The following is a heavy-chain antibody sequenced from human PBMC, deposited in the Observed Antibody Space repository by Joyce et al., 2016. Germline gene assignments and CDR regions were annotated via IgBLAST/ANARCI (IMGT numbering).Heavy chain of an antibody. V-gene: IGHV4-39*07. CDR1: GGSISSNNYY. Sequence: QPQLQESGPGLVKPSETLSLTCTVSGGSISSNNYYWGWIRQPPGKGLVWSGSIYYSGGTYYKSSFKSRGTISINTSKNQFSLKLRPVTAADTAVYYCARDPRTSHCFDYWGQGALVTVSS. CDR3: ARDPRTSHCFDY. CDR2: IYYSGGT. J-gene: IGHJ4*02. D-gene: IGHD2-2*01.